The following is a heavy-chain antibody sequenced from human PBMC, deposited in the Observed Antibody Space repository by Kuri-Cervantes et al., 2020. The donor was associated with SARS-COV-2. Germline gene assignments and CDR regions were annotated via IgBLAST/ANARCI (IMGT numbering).Heavy chain of an antibody. CDR2: IYHSGST. V-gene: IGHV4-30-2*05. CDR1: GGSISSGGYY. D-gene: IGHD1-7*01. CDR3: ARTLASITGTYMDV. Sequence: SETLSLTCTVSGGSISSGGYYWSWIRQPPGKGLEWIGYIYHSGSTYYNPSLKSRVTISVDTSKNQFSLKLSSVTAADTAVYYCARTLASITGTYMDVWGKGTTVTVSS. J-gene: IGHJ6*03.